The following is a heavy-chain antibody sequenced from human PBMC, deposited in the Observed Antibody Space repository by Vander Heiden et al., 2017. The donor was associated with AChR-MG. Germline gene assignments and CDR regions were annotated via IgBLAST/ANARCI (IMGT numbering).Heavy chain of an antibody. V-gene: IGHV3-48*02. CDR2: ISGTGSVT. Sequence: EVHLVESGGGVVQPGESLRLSCATSGFVFSDFGMNWVREAPGKGLQWIAYISGTGSVTYYADALQGRVVISRDNARNSLNLQLNRLSHEDTALYYCARGQMIRGIVGDNWGQGTQVTVSS. J-gene: IGHJ4*02. D-gene: IGHD3-16*01. CDR3: ARGQMIRGIVGDN. CDR1: GFVFSDFG.